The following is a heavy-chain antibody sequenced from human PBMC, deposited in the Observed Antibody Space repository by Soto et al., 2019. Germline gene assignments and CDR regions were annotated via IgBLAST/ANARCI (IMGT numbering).Heavy chain of an antibody. CDR2: VWYDGSNK. CDR3: ARDLGYYYFDY. CDR1: GVPVISYA. V-gene: IGHV3-33*01. Sequence: GGSLRLSCAASGVPVISYAVHGVRQAPGEGLEWVAIVWYDGSNKYYADSVKGRFTISRDNSNNTLYLQMNSLRAEDTAVYYCARDLGYYYFDYWGQGPRSPSPQ. D-gene: IGHD3-22*01. J-gene: IGHJ4*02.